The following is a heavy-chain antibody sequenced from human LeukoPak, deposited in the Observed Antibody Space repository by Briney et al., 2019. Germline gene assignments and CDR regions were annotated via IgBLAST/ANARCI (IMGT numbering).Heavy chain of an antibody. CDR3: ATNSSSGWFDP. V-gene: IGHV4-31*11. CDR2: IYYTGST. CDR1: GGSISSGGYS. J-gene: IGHJ5*02. Sequence: SQTLSLTCAVSGGSISSGGYSWSWIRQPPGKGLEWIGYIYYTGSTYYNPSLKSRVTISVDTSKNQFSLKLSSVTAADTALYYCATNSSSGWFDPWGQGTLVTVSS. D-gene: IGHD6-13*01.